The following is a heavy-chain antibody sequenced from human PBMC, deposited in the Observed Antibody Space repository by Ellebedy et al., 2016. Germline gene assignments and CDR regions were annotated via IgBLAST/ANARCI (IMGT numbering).Heavy chain of an antibody. CDR1: GFSFSSYA. D-gene: IGHD3-10*01. CDR2: ISGSGDST. CDR3: AKDRFYGSGSYSDC. Sequence: GGSLRLSCEASGFSFSSYAMSWVRQAPGKGLEWVSAISGSGDSTYNVDSVKGRFTISRDNSKNTLYLQMNSLRAEDTAVYYCAKDRFYGSGSYSDCWGQGTLVTVSS. J-gene: IGHJ4*02. V-gene: IGHV3-23*01.